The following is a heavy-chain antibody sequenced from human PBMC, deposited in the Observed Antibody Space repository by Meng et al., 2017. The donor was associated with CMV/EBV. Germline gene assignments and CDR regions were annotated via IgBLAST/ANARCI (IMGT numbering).Heavy chain of an antibody. CDR2: INHSGST. CDR1: GGSFSGYY. V-gene: IGHV4-34*01. Sequence: VQLQQWGAGLLKPSETLSLTFAVDGGSFSGYYWSWIRQPPGKGLEWIGEINHSGSTNYNPSLKSRVTISVDTSKNQFSLKLSSVTAADTAVYYCARVWDSGWDYWGQGTLVTVSS. D-gene: IGHD3-22*01. CDR3: ARVWDSGWDY. J-gene: IGHJ4*02.